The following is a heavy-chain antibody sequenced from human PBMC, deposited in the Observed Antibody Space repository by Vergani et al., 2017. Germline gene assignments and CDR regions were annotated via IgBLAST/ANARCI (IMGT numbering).Heavy chain of an antibody. D-gene: IGHD3-3*01. Sequence: QVQLVQSGAEVKKPGASVKVSCKASGYTFTSYYMHWVRQAPGQGLEWMGIINPSGGSTSYEQKFQGRVTMTRETSTSTVYMELSSLRSEDTAVYYCARDQQLRFLEWLLPTTDAFDIWGQGTMVTVSS. CDR2: INPSGGST. CDR3: ARDQQLRFLEWLLPTTDAFDI. J-gene: IGHJ3*02. CDR1: GYTFTSYY. V-gene: IGHV1-46*01.